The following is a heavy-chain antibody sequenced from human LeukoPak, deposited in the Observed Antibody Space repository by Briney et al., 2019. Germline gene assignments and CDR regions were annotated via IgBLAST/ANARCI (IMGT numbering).Heavy chain of an antibody. J-gene: IGHJ4*02. CDR1: GDSINSRSYY. D-gene: IGHD1-26*01. Sequence: SETLSLTCTVSGDSINSRSYYWDWIRQPPGKGLEWIGYISNSGSTNYIPSLKSRVTMSVDTSKNQLSLNLSSVTAADTAVYYCARHLAGVTYADRWGQGTLVTVSS. CDR3: ARHLAGVTYADR. V-gene: IGHV4-61*05. CDR2: ISNSGST.